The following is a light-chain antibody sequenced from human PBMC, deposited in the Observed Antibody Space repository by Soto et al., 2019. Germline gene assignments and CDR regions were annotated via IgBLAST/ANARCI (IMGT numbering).Light chain of an antibody. CDR1: QSVSSIY. CDR2: GAS. V-gene: IGKV3-20*01. Sequence: EIVLTQSPGTLSLSPGERATLSCRASQSVSSIYLAWYQQKPGQAPRLLIYGASSRATGIPDRFSGSGSGTDFTLTISRLEPEDFAVYYCQQYGISRWTFGQGTKVES. J-gene: IGKJ1*01. CDR3: QQYGISRWT.